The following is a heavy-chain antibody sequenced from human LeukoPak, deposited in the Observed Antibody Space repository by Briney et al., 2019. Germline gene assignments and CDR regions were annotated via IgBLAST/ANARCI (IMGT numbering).Heavy chain of an antibody. CDR2: IYYSGST. Sequence: DPSETPSLTCTVSGGSISSSSYYWGWIRQPPGKGLEWIGSIYYSGSTYYNPSLKSRVTISVDTSKNQFSLKLSSVTAADTAVYYCARHEIDYDFWSGPTTFIYWGQGTLVTVSS. J-gene: IGHJ4*02. V-gene: IGHV4-39*01. CDR1: GGSISSSSYY. CDR3: ARHEIDYDFWSGPTTFIY. D-gene: IGHD3-3*01.